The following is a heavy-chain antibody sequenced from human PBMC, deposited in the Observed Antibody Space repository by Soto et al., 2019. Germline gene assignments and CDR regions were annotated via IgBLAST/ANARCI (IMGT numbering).Heavy chain of an antibody. CDR2: ISGSGGST. CDR1: GFTFSSYA. Sequence: GGSLRLSCAASGFTFSSYAMSWVRQAPGKGLEWVSAISGSGGSTYYADSVKGRFTISRDNSKNTLYLQMNSLRAEDTAVYYVAQTRDKNAYYDYIWGSYRPHRGGMYYFDYWGQGTLVTVSS. V-gene: IGHV3-23*01. CDR3: AQTRDKNAYYDYIWGSYRPHRGGMYYFDY. D-gene: IGHD3-16*02. J-gene: IGHJ4*02.